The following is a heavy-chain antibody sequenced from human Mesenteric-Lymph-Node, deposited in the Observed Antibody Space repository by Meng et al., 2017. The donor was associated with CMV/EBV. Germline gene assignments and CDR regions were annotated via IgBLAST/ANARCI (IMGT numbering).Heavy chain of an antibody. CDR3: ARRGAGGYAFDY. D-gene: IGHD3-22*01. V-gene: IGHV3-21*01. CDR2: ISSSSSYI. Sequence: CAASGFTFSSYSMNWVRQATGKGLEWVSSISSSSSYIYYADSVKGRFTISRDNAKNSLYLQMNSLRAEDTAVYYCARRGAGGYAFDYWGQGTLVTVSS. J-gene: IGHJ4*02. CDR1: GFTFSSYS.